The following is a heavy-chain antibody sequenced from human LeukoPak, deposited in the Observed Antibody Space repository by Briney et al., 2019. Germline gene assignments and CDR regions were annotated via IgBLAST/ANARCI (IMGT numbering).Heavy chain of an antibody. D-gene: IGHD4-17*01. J-gene: IGHJ5*02. V-gene: IGHV4-59*01. CDR2: IYYSGST. CDR3: ASLVRGPGWFDP. Sequence: SETLSLTCTVSGGSISSYYWSWIRQPPGKGLEWIGYIYYSGSTNYNPSLKSRVTISVDTSKNQFSLKLSSVTAADTAVYYCASLVRGPGWFDPWGQGTLVTVSS. CDR1: GGSISSYY.